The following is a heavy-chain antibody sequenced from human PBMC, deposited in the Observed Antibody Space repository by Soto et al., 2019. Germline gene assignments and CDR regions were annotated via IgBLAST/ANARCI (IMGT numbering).Heavy chain of an antibody. CDR3: AIATIAAAGTHYYYYYGMDV. D-gene: IGHD6-13*01. J-gene: IGHJ6*02. V-gene: IGHV1-18*04. Sequence: SVKVSCKASGYTFTSYGISWVRQAPGQGLEWMGWISAYNGNTNYAQKLQGRVTMTTDTSTSTAYMELRSLRSDDTAVYYCAIATIAAAGTHYYYYYGMDVWGQGTTVTVSS. CDR2: ISAYNGNT. CDR1: GYTFTSYG.